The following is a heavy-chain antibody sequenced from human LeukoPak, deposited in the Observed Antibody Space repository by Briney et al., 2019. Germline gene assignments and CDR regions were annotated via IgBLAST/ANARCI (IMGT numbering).Heavy chain of an antibody. V-gene: IGHV1-69*13. CDR1: GGTFSSYA. J-gene: IGHJ6*03. CDR3: ARGAARPEYYYYYYYMDV. D-gene: IGHD6-6*01. Sequence: ASVKVSCKASGGTFSSYAISWVRQAPGQGLEWMGGIIPIFGTANYAQKFQGRVTITADESTSTAYMELSSLRSEDTAVYYCARGAARPEYYYYYYYMDVWGKGTTVTVSS. CDR2: IIPIFGTA.